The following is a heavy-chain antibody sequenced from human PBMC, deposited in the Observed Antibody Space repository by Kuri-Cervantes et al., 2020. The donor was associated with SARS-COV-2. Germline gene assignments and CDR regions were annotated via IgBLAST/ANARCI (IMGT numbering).Heavy chain of an antibody. CDR3: VRDGDHWNFDY. D-gene: IGHD1-1*01. J-gene: IGHJ4*02. Sequence: GGSLRLSCAASGFTFSGHWIHWVRQAPGKGLVWVSRCNPDGSYTNIADSVKGRFTLSRDNAKNMLFLQMNSLRAEDTAVYYCVRDGDHWNFDYWGQGTLVTVSS. CDR2: CNPDGSYT. V-gene: IGHV3-74*01. CDR1: GFTFSGHW.